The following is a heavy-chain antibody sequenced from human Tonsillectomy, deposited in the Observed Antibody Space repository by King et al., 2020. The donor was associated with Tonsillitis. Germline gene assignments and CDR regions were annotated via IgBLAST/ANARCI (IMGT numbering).Heavy chain of an antibody. J-gene: IGHJ3*02. D-gene: IGHD2-2*01. CDR3: AKSFIVVVPAAVLFGAFDI. V-gene: IGHV3-23*04. CDR2: ISGGGDSA. Sequence: VQLVESGGGLVQPGGSLRLSCAASGFTFSSDAMSWVRQAPGKGLECVSVISGGGDSAYYADSVKGRFTISRDNSKNTLYPQMNSLRAEDTAVYYCAKSFIVVVPAAVLFGAFDIWGQGTMVTVSS. CDR1: GFTFSSDA.